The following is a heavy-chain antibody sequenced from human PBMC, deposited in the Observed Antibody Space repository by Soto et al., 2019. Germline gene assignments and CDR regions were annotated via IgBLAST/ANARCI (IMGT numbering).Heavy chain of an antibody. CDR2: ISGSGGST. J-gene: IGHJ6*02. V-gene: IGHV3-23*01. D-gene: IGHD1-7*01. CDR1: GFTFSSYA. Sequence: PGGSLRLSCAASGFTFSSYAMSWVRQAPGKGLEWVSAISGSGGSTYYADSVKGRFTISRDNSKNTLYLQMNSLRAEDTAVYYCAKDLYNWNYVNYYYYGMDVWGQGTTVTVSS. CDR3: AKDLYNWNYVNYYYYGMDV.